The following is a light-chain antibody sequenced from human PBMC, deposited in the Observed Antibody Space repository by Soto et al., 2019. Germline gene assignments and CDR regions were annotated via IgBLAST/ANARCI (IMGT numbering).Light chain of an antibody. CDR1: QGIKKY. CDR3: QQYANVPYT. V-gene: IGKV1-33*01. Sequence: DIQMTQSPSSLSASVGDRVTITCQACQGIKKYLSWYQQEPGKAPKLLIYGASNLEPGVPSRFSGGGSGTDFSFTISSLRPEDIATYYCQQYANVPYTFGRGTKLEIK. CDR2: GAS. J-gene: IGKJ2*01.